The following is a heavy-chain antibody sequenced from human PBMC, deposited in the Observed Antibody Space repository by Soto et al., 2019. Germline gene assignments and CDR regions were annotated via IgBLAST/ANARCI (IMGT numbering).Heavy chain of an antibody. CDR1: QFTFDDYA. J-gene: IGHJ6*03. D-gene: IGHD6-25*01. V-gene: IGHV3-9*01. Sequence: PGGSLRLSCAASQFTFDDYAMHWVRQAPGKGLEWVAGINWNGGAINYADSMQGRFTISRDNAKNFVYLQMNFLRAEDTASYYCSKAALIQGTSAHYYMYVWGQGTTV. CDR2: INWNGGAI. CDR3: SKAALIQGTSAHYYMYV.